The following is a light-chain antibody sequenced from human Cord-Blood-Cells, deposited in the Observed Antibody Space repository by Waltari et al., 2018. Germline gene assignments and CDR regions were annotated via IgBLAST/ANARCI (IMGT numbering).Light chain of an antibody. V-gene: IGLV2-11*01. CDR1: SSDDGGYNY. CDR3: CSYAGSYTVV. J-gene: IGLJ2*01. Sequence: QSALTQPRSVSGSPGQSVTISCTGTSSDDGGYNYVSWYQQHPDKAPKLVIYDGSTRQSGVPVRFSGSKSGYTASLTISGLQAEDEADYYCCSYAGSYTVVFGGGTKLTVL. CDR2: DGS.